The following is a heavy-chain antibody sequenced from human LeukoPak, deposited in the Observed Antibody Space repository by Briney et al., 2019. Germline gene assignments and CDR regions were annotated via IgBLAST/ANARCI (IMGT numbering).Heavy chain of an antibody. Sequence: PSETLSLTCTVSGGSISSYYWSWIRQPAGKGLEWIGRIYTSGSTNYNPSPKSRVTMSVDTSKNQFSLKLGSVTAADTAVYYCARSGIAVAGTADAFDIWGQGTMVTVSS. CDR2: IYTSGST. D-gene: IGHD6-19*01. CDR3: ARSGIAVAGTADAFDI. V-gene: IGHV4-4*07. CDR1: GGSISSYY. J-gene: IGHJ3*02.